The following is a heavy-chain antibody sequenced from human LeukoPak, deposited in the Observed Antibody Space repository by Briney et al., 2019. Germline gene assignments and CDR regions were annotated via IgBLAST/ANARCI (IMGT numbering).Heavy chain of an antibody. J-gene: IGHJ4*02. CDR2: IYYSGDT. V-gene: IGHV4-59*01. CDR3: ARGTTRYTTTYYFDY. D-gene: IGHD2-2*02. CDR1: GTSIRNYY. Sequence: SETLSLTCTVSGTSIRNYYWSWIRQSPGKGLEWIGYIYYSGDTNYNPSLKSRVTMSVDTSKNQFSLKLSSLTAADTAVFYCARGTTRYTTTYYFDYWGQGTLVTVSS.